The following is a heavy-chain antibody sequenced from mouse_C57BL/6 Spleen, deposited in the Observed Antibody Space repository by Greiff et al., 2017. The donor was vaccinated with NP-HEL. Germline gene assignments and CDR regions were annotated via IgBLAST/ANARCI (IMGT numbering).Heavy chain of an antibody. V-gene: IGHV1-75*01. J-gene: IGHJ3*01. D-gene: IGHD2-4*01. Sequence: VQLQQSGPELVKPGASVKISCKASGYTFTDYYINWVKQRPGQGLEWIGWIFPGSGSTYYNEKFKGKATLTVDKSSSTAYMLLSSLTSEDSAVYFCAREGRLRGAWFAYWGQGTLVTVSA. CDR3: AREGRLRGAWFAY. CDR2: IFPGSGST. CDR1: GYTFTDYY.